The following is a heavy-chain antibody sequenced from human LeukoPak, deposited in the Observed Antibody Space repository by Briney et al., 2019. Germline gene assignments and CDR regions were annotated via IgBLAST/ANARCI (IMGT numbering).Heavy chain of an antibody. CDR3: ASPIAAAGTNDY. V-gene: IGHV3-21*01. J-gene: IGHJ4*02. CDR2: ISSSSSYI. CDR1: GFTFSSYS. D-gene: IGHD6-13*01. Sequence: WGSLRLSCAASGFTFSSYSMNWVRQAPGKGLEWVSSISSSSSYIYYADSVKGRFTISRDNAKNSLYLQMNSLRAEDTAVYYCASPIAAAGTNDYWGQGTLVTVSS.